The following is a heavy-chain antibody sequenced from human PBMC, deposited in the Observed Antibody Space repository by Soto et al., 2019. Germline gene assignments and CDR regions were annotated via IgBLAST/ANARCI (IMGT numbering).Heavy chain of an antibody. J-gene: IGHJ4*02. V-gene: IGHV3-23*01. CDR3: ARDRRPYYYDSSGYLLPVDY. Sequence: GGSLRLSCAASGFTFSSYSMIWVRQAPGKGLEWVSGVNGGGDNTYYAESVKGRFTISRDNAKNTLYLHMNSLRAEDTAVYYCARDRRPYYYDSSGYLLPVDYWGQGTLVTVSS. CDR2: VNGGGDNT. D-gene: IGHD3-22*01. CDR1: GFTFSSYS.